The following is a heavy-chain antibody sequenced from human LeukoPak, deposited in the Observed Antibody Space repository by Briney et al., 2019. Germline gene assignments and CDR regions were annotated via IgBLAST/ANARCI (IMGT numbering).Heavy chain of an antibody. D-gene: IGHD3-22*01. CDR2: IYYSGSI. V-gene: IGHV4-61*08. CDR3: ARENPSGYYNRPIDY. CDR1: GGSISSGGYY. Sequence: SQTLSLTCTVSGGSISSGGYYWSRIRQPPGKGLEWIGDIYYSGSIKYNPSLKSRVTMSVDTSKNQLSLKLSSVTAADTAIYYCARENPSGYYNRPIDYWGQGALVTVSS. J-gene: IGHJ4*02.